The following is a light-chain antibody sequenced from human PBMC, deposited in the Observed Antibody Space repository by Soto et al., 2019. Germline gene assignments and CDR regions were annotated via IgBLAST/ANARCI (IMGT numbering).Light chain of an antibody. V-gene: IGKV1-39*01. CDR2: TTS. Sequence: DIQMTQSPSSLSASVGDRVTITCRASQSISTFLNWYQQKPGEAHKLLIYTTSTMQSGVPSRFSGSGSGTEFTLIISSLQPEDFATFYCQQSYTTPLTFGGGTKVEIK. J-gene: IGKJ4*01. CDR3: QQSYTTPLT. CDR1: QSISTF.